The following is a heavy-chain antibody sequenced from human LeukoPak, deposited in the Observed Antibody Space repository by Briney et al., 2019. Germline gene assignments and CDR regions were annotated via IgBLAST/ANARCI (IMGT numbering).Heavy chain of an antibody. CDR2: MNPNSGNT. V-gene: IGHV1-8*03. CDR1: GYTFTSYD. D-gene: IGHD2-2*02. Sequence: GASVKVSCKASGYTFTSYDVNWVRQATGQGLEWMGWMNPNSGNTGYAQKFQGRVTITRNTSISTAYMELSSLRSEDTAVYYCTRSGSYTMTFDPWGQGTLVTVSS. J-gene: IGHJ5*02. CDR3: TRSGSYTMTFDP.